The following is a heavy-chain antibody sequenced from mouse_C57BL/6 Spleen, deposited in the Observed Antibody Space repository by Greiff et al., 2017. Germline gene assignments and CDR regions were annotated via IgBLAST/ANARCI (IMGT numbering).Heavy chain of an antibody. J-gene: IGHJ3*01. V-gene: IGHV1-53*01. CDR2: INPSNGGT. CDR3: ERMEDWDVGAWFAD. Sequence: QVQLQQPGTELVKPGASVKLSCKASGYTFTSYWMHWVKQRPGQGLEWIGNINPSNGGTNYNEKFKSKATLTVDKSSSTAYMQLSSLTSEDSAVYYGERMEDWDVGAWFADWGQGTLVTVAA. D-gene: IGHD4-1*01. CDR1: GYTFTSYW.